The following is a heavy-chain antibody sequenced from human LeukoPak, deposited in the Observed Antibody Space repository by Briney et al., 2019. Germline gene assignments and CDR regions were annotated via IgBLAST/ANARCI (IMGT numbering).Heavy chain of an antibody. CDR1: GFMFRSYS. J-gene: IGHJ3*02. D-gene: IGHD3-10*01. V-gene: IGHV3-21*01. Sequence: PGGSLRLSCAASGFMFRSYSMNWVRQAPGKGLEWVSSISSSSSYIFYADSVKGRFTISRDNAKKSLSLQMNGLRAEDTAVYYCARDRGEDYYGSGNYLRAFDIWGQGTMVTVSS. CDR2: ISSSSSYI. CDR3: ARDRGEDYYGSGNYLRAFDI.